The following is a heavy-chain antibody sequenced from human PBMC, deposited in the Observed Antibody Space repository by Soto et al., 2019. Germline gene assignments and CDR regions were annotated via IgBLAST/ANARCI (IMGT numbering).Heavy chain of an antibody. CDR2: IYYSGST. D-gene: IGHD3-22*01. V-gene: IGHV4-59*01. CDR3: ARSYYYDSSGYYYDGRGYFDY. Sequence: PSETLSLTCTVSGGSISSYYWSWVRQPPGKGLEWIGYIYYSGSTNYNPSLKSRVTISVDTSKNQFSLKLSSVTAADTAVYYCARSYYYDSSGYYYDGRGYFDYWGQGTLVTVSS. J-gene: IGHJ4*02. CDR1: GGSISSYY.